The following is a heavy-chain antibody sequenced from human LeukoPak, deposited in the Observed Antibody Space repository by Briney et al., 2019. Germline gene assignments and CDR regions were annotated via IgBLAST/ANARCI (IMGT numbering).Heavy chain of an antibody. J-gene: IGHJ4*02. CDR1: GGSVSSRSNY. V-gene: IGHV4-39*01. D-gene: IGHD3-10*01. CDR3: ARSDGSGSYSARLFDY. Sequence: SETLSLTCSVSGGSVSSRSNYWRWIRQPPGKGLEWIRSTYFSGSTYYSPSLKSSVTISVDTSMCQFSLKLDSVTAADTAVYYCARSDGSGSYSARLFDYWGQGTLVTVSS. CDR2: TYFSGST.